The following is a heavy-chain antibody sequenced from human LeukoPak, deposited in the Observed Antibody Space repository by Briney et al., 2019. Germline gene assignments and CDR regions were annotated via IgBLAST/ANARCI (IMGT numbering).Heavy chain of an antibody. J-gene: IGHJ2*01. CDR3: ARDKGPYWYFDL. V-gene: IGHV4-59*01. CDR1: DGSISSYS. Sequence: SETLSLTCTVSDGSISSYSWNWIRQSPGKGLEWIGNIYNSGSTNYNPSLKSRVTISVDTSKNQISLKLTSVTAADTAVYYCARDKGPYWYFDLWGRGTLVTVSS. CDR2: IYNSGST.